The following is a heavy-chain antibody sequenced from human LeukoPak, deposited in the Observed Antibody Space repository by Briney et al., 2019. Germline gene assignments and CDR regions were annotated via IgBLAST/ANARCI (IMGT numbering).Heavy chain of an antibody. J-gene: IGHJ4*02. CDR2: IYHGGST. Sequence: PGGSLRLSCVASGFTVSSNYMSWVRQAPGKGLEWIGSIYHGGSTYYNPSLRSRVIVSVDTSKNHFSLKMSSVTAADTAVYYCARDLASCAGDCYSDGFDYWGQGALVTVSS. CDR3: ARDLASCAGDCYSDGFDY. CDR1: GFTVSSNY. V-gene: IGHV4-38-2*02. D-gene: IGHD2-21*02.